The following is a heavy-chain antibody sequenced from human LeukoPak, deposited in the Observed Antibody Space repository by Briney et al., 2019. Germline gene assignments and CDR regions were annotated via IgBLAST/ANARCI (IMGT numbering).Heavy chain of an antibody. CDR2: ISVSGGST. CDR1: GFIFSSYA. CDR3: AKTLGEFTSAFDI. J-gene: IGHJ3*02. Sequence: PGGSLRLSCAASGFIFSSYAMSWVRQAQGKGLEWVSAISVSGGSTYYADSVKGRFTVSRDNSKNTLYLQMNSLRAEDTAVYYCAKTLGEFTSAFDIWGQGTMVTVSS. D-gene: IGHD3-3*01. V-gene: IGHV3-23*01.